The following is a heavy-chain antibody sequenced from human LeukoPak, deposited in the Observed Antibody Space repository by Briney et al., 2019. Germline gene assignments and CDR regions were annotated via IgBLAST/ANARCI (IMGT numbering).Heavy chain of an antibody. J-gene: IGHJ4*02. CDR2: ISGSGGFT. V-gene: IGHV3-23*01. CDR1: GFTFSSYA. D-gene: IGHD2-21*02. CDR3: AKGVGDSVAHFFDY. Sequence: AGGSLRLSCAASGFTFSSYAMSWVRQAPGKGLEWVSGISGSGGFTYYADSAKGRFTISRDNSKNTLYLQMNSLRAEDTAVYYCAKGVGDSVAHFFDYWGQGTLVTVSS.